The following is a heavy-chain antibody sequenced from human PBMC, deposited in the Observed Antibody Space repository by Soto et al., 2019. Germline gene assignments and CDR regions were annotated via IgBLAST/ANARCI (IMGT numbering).Heavy chain of an antibody. CDR1: GYTFTSYY. V-gene: IGHV1-46*01. CDR2: INPSGGST. D-gene: IGHD6-6*01. J-gene: IGHJ6*02. Sequence: GASVKVSCKASGYTFTSYYMHWVRQAPGQGLEWMGIINPSGGSTSYAQKFQGRVTMTRDTSTSTVYMELSSLRSDDTAVYYCARLVGSYYGMDVWGQGTTVTVSS. CDR3: ARLVGSYYGMDV.